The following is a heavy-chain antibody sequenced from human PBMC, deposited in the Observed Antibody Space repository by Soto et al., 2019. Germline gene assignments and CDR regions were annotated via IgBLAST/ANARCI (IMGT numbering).Heavy chain of an antibody. D-gene: IGHD3-3*01. Sequence: SMRDACGAGGESLSRWGTHRVRQAPGKGLEWVAVIWYDGSNKYYADSVKGRFTISRDNSKNTLYLQMNSLRAEDTAVYYCARDAYYDFWSGYYTALDGGYYYYMDVWGKGTTVTVSS. CDR2: IWYDGSNK. CDR1: GESLSRWG. J-gene: IGHJ6*03. V-gene: IGHV3-33*01. CDR3: ARDAYYDFWSGYYTALDGGYYYYMDV.